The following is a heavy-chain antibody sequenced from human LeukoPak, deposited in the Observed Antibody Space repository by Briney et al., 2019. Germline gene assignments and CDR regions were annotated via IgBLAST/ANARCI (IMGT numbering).Heavy chain of an antibody. Sequence: SETLSLTCAVYGGSFSGYYWSWIRQPPGKGLEWIGEINHSGSTNYNPSLKSRVTISVDTSKNQSSLKLSSVTAADTAVYYCARGHYCSGGSCYFDYWGQGTLVTVSS. D-gene: IGHD2-15*01. J-gene: IGHJ4*02. CDR2: INHSGST. CDR1: GGSFSGYY. CDR3: ARGHYCSGGSCYFDY. V-gene: IGHV4-34*01.